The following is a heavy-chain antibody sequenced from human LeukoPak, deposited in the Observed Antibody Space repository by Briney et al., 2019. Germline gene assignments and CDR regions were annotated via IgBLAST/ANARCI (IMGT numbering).Heavy chain of an antibody. V-gene: IGHV3-23*01. CDR1: GFTFSTYA. J-gene: IGHJ4*02. D-gene: IGHD6-19*01. CDR3: AKKLGGRGSGWPNFDY. CDR2: ISGSGST. Sequence: PGGSLRLSCAASGFTFSTYAMSWVRQAPGKGLEWVSVISGSGSTFYADSVKGRFTISRDNSKNTLYLQMNSLRAEDTAVYYCAKKLGGRGSGWPNFDYWGQGTLVTVSS.